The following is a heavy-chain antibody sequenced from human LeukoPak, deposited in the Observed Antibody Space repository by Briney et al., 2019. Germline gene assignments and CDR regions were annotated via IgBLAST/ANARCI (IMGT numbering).Heavy chain of an antibody. J-gene: IGHJ6*03. Sequence: ASVKVSCKASGYTFTSYDINWVRQATGQGLEWMGWISAYNGNTNYAQKLQGRVTMTTDTSTSTAYMELRSLRSDDTAVYYCARSGTYYDFWSGYSSYYYYYMDVWGKGTTVTVSS. V-gene: IGHV1-18*01. CDR1: GYTFTSYD. D-gene: IGHD3-3*01. CDR2: ISAYNGNT. CDR3: ARSGTYYDFWSGYSSYYYYYMDV.